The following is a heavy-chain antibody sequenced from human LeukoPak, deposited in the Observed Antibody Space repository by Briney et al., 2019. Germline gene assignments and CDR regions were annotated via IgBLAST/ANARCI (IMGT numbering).Heavy chain of an antibody. CDR1: GVSISSYY. D-gene: IGHD5-18*01. V-gene: IGHV4-59*01. CDR3: VRDGWTAYDVFDI. J-gene: IGHJ3*02. Sequence: PSETLSLTCTVSGVSISSYYWSWIRQPPGKGLEWTGYIYYSGSTNYNPSLKSRVTISVDTSKNQFSLKLNSVTAADTAVYYCVRDGWTAYDVFDIWGQGTMVTVSS. CDR2: IYYSGST.